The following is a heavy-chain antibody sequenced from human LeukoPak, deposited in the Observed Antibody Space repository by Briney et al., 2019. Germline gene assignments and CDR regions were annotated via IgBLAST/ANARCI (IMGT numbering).Heavy chain of an antibody. Sequence: PGGSLRLSCAASGFTFSSYAMHWVRQAPGKGLEWVAVISYDGSNKYYADSVKGRFTISRDNSKNTLYLQMNSLRAEDTGVYYCARSGLWYYGSDYWGQGTLVTVSS. D-gene: IGHD3-10*01. J-gene: IGHJ4*02. V-gene: IGHV3-30-3*01. CDR1: GFTFSSYA. CDR2: ISYDGSNK. CDR3: ARSGLWYYGSDY.